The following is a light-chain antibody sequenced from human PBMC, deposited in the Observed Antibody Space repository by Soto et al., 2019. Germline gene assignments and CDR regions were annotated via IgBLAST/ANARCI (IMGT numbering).Light chain of an antibody. CDR1: KSLVYSDGNTH. CDR3: TQGTHWPRT. Sequence: DVVLTQSPLSLPVNFGQPASISCRSSKSLVYSDGNTHLSWFHQRPGQSPRRLMYRVSSRDSGVPDRFSVSGSGTDFTLEISRVEAEDVGIYFCTQGTHWPRTFGQGTKVEV. J-gene: IGKJ1*01. V-gene: IGKV2-30*01. CDR2: RVS.